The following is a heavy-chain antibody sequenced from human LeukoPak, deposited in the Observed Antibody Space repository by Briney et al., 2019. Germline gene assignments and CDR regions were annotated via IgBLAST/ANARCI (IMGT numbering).Heavy chain of an antibody. V-gene: IGHV3-43*02. CDR1: GLPIADLA. Sequence: GGSLRLSCVASGLPIADLAMHWVRQAPGKGLEWVSLISGDGVSTFYADSVKGRFSISRDNSKNSLYLEMNSLRTEDAAMYYCAKESGKFDYWGQGTLVAVSS. CDR3: AKESGKFDY. J-gene: IGHJ4*02. CDR2: ISGDGVST.